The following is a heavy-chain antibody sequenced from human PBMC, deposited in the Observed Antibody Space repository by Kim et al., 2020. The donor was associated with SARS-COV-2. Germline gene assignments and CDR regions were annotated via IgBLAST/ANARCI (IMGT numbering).Heavy chain of an antibody. CDR3: AKSSSGSYYTHFDY. Sequence: GGSLRLSCAASGFTFSSYGMHWVRQAPGKGLEWVAVISYDGSNKYYADSVKGRFTISRDNSKNTLYLQMNSLRAEDTAVYYCAKSSSGSYYTHFDYWGQGTLFTVSS. D-gene: IGHD3-10*01. V-gene: IGHV3-30*18. CDR1: GFTFSSYG. J-gene: IGHJ4*02. CDR2: ISYDGSNK.